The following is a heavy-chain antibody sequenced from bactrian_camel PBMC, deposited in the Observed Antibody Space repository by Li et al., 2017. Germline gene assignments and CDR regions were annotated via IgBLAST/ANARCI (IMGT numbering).Heavy chain of an antibody. J-gene: IGHJ4*01. CDR2: IAPDGSR. V-gene: IGHV3S55*01. D-gene: IGHD3*01. CDR1: GLTFEGGN. Sequence: QVQLVESGGGSAHVGGSLRLTCTAVGLTFEGGNQGWYRETPGNEFELVSSIAPDGSRWYADSVQGRFTISRNVLPERLSLQMTRLKAEDTAMYYCAAGSDVGREKHLTADQVLSIRRNNFWGQGTQVTVS. CDR3: AAGSDVGREKHLTADQVLSIRRNNF.